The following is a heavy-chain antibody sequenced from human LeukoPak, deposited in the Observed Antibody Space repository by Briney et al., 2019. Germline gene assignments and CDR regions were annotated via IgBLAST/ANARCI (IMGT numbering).Heavy chain of an antibody. D-gene: IGHD6-19*01. V-gene: IGHV1-3*01. J-gene: IGHJ4*02. Sequence: ASVKVSCKASGYTFTSYAMHWVRQAPGQRLEWMGWINAGNGNTKYSQKFQGRVTITRDTSASTAYMELSSLRSEDTAVYYCARDMAAVAGIGDCWGQGTLVTVSS. CDR2: INAGNGNT. CDR1: GYTFTSYA. CDR3: ARDMAAVAGIGDC.